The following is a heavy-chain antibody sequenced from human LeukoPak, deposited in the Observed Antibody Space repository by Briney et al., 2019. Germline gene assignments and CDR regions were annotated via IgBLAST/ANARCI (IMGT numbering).Heavy chain of an antibody. D-gene: IGHD3-22*01. J-gene: IGHJ4*02. Sequence: PSETLSPTCAVSGYSISSGYYWGWIRQPPGQGLEWIGSIYHSGSTYYNPSLKSRVTISVDTSKNQFSLKLSSVTAADTAVYYCVYYDSSGYLDYWGQGTLVTVSS. V-gene: IGHV4-38-2*01. CDR1: GYSISSGYY. CDR3: VYYDSSGYLDY. CDR2: IYHSGST.